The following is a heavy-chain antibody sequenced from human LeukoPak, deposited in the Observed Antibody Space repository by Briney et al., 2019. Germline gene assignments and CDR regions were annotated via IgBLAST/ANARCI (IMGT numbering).Heavy chain of an antibody. J-gene: IGHJ4*02. D-gene: IGHD4-23*01. CDR1: GGSISSYY. Sequence: SETLSLTCTVSGGSISSYYWSWIRQPPGKGLEWIGYIYYSGSTNYNPSLKSRVTISVDTSKNQFSLKLSSVTAADTAVYYCASDRGYGGNSGGFDYWGQGTLVTVSA. V-gene: IGHV4-59*01. CDR2: IYYSGST. CDR3: ASDRGYGGNSGGFDY.